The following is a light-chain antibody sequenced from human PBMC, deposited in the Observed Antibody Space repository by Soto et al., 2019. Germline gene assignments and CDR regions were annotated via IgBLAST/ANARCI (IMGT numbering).Light chain of an antibody. CDR1: QSVSSN. Sequence: EIVLTQSPGTLSLSPGERATLSCRASQSVSSNLLWYQQKPGQAPRLLIYGASSRATGFPDRFSGSGSGTDFTLTISRLEPEDFAVYYCQQYGSAPYTFGQGTKLEIK. CDR2: GAS. V-gene: IGKV3-20*01. J-gene: IGKJ2*01. CDR3: QQYGSAPYT.